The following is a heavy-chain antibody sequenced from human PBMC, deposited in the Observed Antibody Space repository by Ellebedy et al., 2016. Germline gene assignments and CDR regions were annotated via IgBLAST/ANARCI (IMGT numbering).Heavy chain of an antibody. CDR3: ARAAAGTDAFDI. CDR2: IWYDGSNK. D-gene: IGHD6-13*01. V-gene: IGHV3-33*08. Sequence: GGSLRLSXAASGFTFSSYSMNWVRQAPGKGLEWVAVIWYDGSNKYYADSVKGRFTISRDNSKNTLYLQMNSLRAEDTAVYYCARAAAGTDAFDIWGQGTMVTVSS. J-gene: IGHJ3*02. CDR1: GFTFSSYS.